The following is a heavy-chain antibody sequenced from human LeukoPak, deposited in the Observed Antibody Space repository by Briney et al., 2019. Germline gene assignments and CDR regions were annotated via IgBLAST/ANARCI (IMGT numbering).Heavy chain of an antibody. Sequence: ASVKVSCKVSGYTLTELSMHWVRQAPGKGLEWMGGLDPEDGETIYAQKFQGRVTMTEGTSTDTAYMELSSLRSEDTAVYYCATDRRAVAAPLLDYWGQGTLVTVSS. CDR1: GYTLTELS. CDR3: ATDRRAVAAPLLDY. J-gene: IGHJ4*02. D-gene: IGHD6-19*01. V-gene: IGHV1-24*01. CDR2: LDPEDGET.